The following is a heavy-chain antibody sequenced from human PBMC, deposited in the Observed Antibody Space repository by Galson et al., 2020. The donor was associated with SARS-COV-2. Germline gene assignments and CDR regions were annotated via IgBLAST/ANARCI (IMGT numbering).Heavy chain of an antibody. D-gene: IGHD3-16*02. V-gene: IGHV4-39*01. CDR3: ARHCLGTFGGVIVYYNWFDP. J-gene: IGHJ5*02. CDR1: GGSISSSSYY. Sequence: SETLSLTCTVSGGSISSSSYYWGWIRQPPGKGLEWIGSIYYSGSTYYNPSLKSRVTISVDTSKNQFSLKLSSVTAADTAVYYCARHCLGTFGGVIVYYNWFDPWGQGTLVTVSS. CDR2: IYYSGST.